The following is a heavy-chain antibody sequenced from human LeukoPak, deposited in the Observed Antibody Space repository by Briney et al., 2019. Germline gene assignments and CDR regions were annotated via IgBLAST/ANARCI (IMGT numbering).Heavy chain of an antibody. Sequence: GGSLRLSCAASGFTLSSYWMHWVRQAPGKGLVWVSRISSDGSSTTYADSVKGRFTISRDNAKNTVYLQMNSLRAEDTAVYYCARDIALGRIEYWGQGTLVTVSS. D-gene: IGHD7-27*01. CDR2: ISSDGSST. CDR1: GFTLSSYW. J-gene: IGHJ4*02. CDR3: ARDIALGRIEY. V-gene: IGHV3-74*03.